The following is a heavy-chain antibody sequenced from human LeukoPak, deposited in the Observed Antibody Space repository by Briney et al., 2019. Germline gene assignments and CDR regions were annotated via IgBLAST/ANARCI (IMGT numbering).Heavy chain of an antibody. CDR3: ARDWFHAIDY. V-gene: IGHV3-74*01. D-gene: IGHD2/OR15-2a*01. Sequence: PGGSLRLSCAASGFTFSDTWMHWVRQAPGEGLVWVSRIRSDGSDTRYAESVKGRFTISRDNAKNTLYLQMNSLRAEDTAVYYCARDWFHAIDYWGQGSLVIVSS. J-gene: IGHJ4*02. CDR2: IRSDGSDT. CDR1: GFTFSDTW.